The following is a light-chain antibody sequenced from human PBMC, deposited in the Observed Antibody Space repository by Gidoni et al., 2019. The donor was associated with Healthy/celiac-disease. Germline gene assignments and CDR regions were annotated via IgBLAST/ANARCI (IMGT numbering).Light chain of an antibody. CDR1: QSVSSSY. CDR3: QQYGSSPMYT. V-gene: IGKV3-20*01. Sequence: VLTQSPGPLSLSPGERATLSCRASQSVSSSYLAWYQQKPGQAPRLLIYGASSRATGIPDRFSGSGSGTDFTLTISRLEPEDFAGYYCQQYGSSPMYTFGQXTKLEIK. J-gene: IGKJ2*01. CDR2: GAS.